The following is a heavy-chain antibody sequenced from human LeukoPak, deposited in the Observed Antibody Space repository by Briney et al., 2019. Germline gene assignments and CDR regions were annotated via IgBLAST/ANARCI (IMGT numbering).Heavy chain of an antibody. D-gene: IGHD3-22*01. CDR2: MNPNSGNT. CDR3: ARGRGYDRTGYVYYFDY. CDR1: GYTFTSYD. J-gene: IGHJ4*02. Sequence: ASVKVSCKASGYTFTSYDINWVRQATGQGLEWVGWMNPNSGNTGHAQEFQGRVTMTRDTSISTAYMELSSLRYEDTAVYYCARGRGYDRTGYVYYFDYWGQGTLVTVSS. V-gene: IGHV1-8*01.